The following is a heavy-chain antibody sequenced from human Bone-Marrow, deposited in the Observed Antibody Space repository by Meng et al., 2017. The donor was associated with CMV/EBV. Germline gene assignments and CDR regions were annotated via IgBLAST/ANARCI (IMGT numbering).Heavy chain of an antibody. J-gene: IGHJ4*02. CDR1: GYTFTGYY. CDR2: INPNSGGT. Sequence: ASVKVSCKASGYTFTGYYMHWVRQAPGQGLEWMGWINPNSGGTNYAQKFQGRVTMTRDTSISTAYMELSSLRSDDTAVYYCARAMYNWNYEDYWGQGTQVTVSS. CDR3: ARAMYNWNYEDY. D-gene: IGHD1-7*01. V-gene: IGHV1-2*02.